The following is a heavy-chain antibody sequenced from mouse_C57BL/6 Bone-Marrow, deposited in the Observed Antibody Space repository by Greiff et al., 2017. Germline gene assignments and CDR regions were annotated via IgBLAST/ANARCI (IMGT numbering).Heavy chain of an antibody. D-gene: IGHD2-3*01. CDR1: GYTFTDYY. J-gene: IGHJ4*01. CDR3: ARHRWLPRAMDY. Sequence: LQESGAELVRPGASVKLSCKASGYTFTDYYINWVKQRPGQGLEWIARIYPGSGNTYYNEKFKGKATLTAEKSSSTAYMQLSSLTSEDSAVYFCARHRWLPRAMDYWGQGTSVTVSS. V-gene: IGHV1-76*01. CDR2: IYPGSGNT.